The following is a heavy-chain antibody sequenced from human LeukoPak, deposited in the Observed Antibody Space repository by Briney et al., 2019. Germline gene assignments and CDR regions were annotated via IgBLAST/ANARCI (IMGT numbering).Heavy chain of an antibody. CDR3: VRQNGLRITADY. V-gene: IGHV5-51*01. D-gene: IGHD5-12*01. J-gene: IGHJ4*02. Sequence: ESLKISCKGSGYSFTNYWIAWVRQMPGKGLEWMGIIYPGYFDTRYSPSFQGQVSISADKSISTAYLQWSSLKASDTAMYYCVRQNGLRITADYWGQGTLVTASS. CDR2: IYPGYFDT. CDR1: GYSFTNYW.